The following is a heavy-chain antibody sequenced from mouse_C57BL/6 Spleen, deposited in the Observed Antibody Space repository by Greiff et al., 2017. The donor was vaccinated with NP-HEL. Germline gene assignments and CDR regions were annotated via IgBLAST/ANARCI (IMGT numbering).Heavy chain of an antibody. CDR1: GYAFSSSW. J-gene: IGHJ1*03. CDR3: AVPPYDNYLGNYWYFDV. CDR2: IYPGDGDP. Sequence: QVQLQQSGPELVKPGASVKISCKASGYAFSSSWMNWVKQRPGKGLEWIGRIYPGDGDPYYTGKFKGKATLTADNSYSTAYMQLSSLTSEDSAVYFCAVPPYDNYLGNYWYFDVWGTGTTVTVSS. D-gene: IGHD2-10*02. V-gene: IGHV1-82*01.